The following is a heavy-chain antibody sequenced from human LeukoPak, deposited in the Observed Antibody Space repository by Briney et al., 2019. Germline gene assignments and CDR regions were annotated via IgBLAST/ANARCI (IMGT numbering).Heavy chain of an antibody. Sequence: GGSLRLSCAASGFTFNSYGMSWVRQAPGKGLEWVSAISGSGGSTYYADSVKGRFTISRHNSKDTLYLQMNSLRTEDTALYYCAKERDSRGYFDYWGQGTLVTASS. CDR1: GFTFNSYG. CDR2: ISGSGGST. V-gene: IGHV3-23*01. J-gene: IGHJ4*02. CDR3: AKERDSRGYFDY. D-gene: IGHD3-22*01.